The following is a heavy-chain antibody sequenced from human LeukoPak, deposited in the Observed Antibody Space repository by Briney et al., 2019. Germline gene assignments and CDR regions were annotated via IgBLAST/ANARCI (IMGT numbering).Heavy chain of an antibody. D-gene: IGHD2-2*01. CDR3: ARPYCASTSCPTFEY. V-gene: IGHV3-48*02. CDR2: ISSGSDTI. J-gene: IGHJ4*02. Sequence: GGSLRLSCAASGFAFSSYNMNWVRQAPGKGLEWVSYISSGSDTIFYADSVKGRFTISRDNAKNSPYLQMNSLRDEDTAVYYCARPYCASTSCPTFEYWGQGTLVTVSS. CDR1: GFAFSSYN.